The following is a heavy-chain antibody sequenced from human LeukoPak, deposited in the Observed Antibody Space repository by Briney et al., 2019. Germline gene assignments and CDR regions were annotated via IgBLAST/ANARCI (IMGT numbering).Heavy chain of an antibody. D-gene: IGHD3-10*01. V-gene: IGHV1-69*13. Sequence: SVNVSCTASGGTFSSYAISWVRQAPGQGLEWMGGIIPIFGTANYAQKFQGRVTITADESTSTAYMELSSLRSEDTAVYYCARDRRRGWFGELEIDYWGQGTLVTVSS. CDR3: ARDRRRGWFGELEIDY. J-gene: IGHJ4*02. CDR2: IIPIFGTA. CDR1: GGTFSSYA.